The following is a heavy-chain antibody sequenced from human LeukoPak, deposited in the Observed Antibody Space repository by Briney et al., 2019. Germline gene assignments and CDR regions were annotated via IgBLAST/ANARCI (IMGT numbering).Heavy chain of an antibody. D-gene: IGHD5-24*01. V-gene: IGHV4-59*08. Sequence: SETLSLTCTVSGGSISGYYWSWIRQPPGKGLEWIGYIYYSGSTNYNPSLKSRVTISVDTSKNQFSLKLSSVTAADTAVYYCARRRGMGMATQYNNWFDPWGQGTLVTVSS. CDR1: GGSISGYY. CDR2: IYYSGST. CDR3: ARRRGMGMATQYNNWFDP. J-gene: IGHJ5*02.